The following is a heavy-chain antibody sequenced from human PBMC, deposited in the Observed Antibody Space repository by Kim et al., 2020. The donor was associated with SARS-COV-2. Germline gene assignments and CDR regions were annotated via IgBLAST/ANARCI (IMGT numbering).Heavy chain of an antibody. J-gene: IGHJ4*02. CDR3: ARAPIVVVITHFDY. V-gene: IGHV4-31*02. Sequence: NPSLKSRVNISVDTSKNQYSLKLSAVTAADTAVYYCARAPIVVVITHFDYWGQGTLVTVSS. D-gene: IGHD3-22*01.